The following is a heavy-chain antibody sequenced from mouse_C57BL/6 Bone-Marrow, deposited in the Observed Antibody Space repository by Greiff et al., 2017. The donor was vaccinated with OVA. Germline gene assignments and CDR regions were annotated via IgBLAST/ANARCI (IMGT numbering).Heavy chain of an antibody. J-gene: IGHJ2*01. D-gene: IGHD2-2*01. CDR3: TRSSSTMVTTYYFDY. Sequence: EVQLVESGTVLARPGASVKMSCKTSGYTFTSYWMHWVKQRPGQGLEWIGAIYPGNSDTSYNQKFKGKAKLTAVTSASTAYMELSSLTNEDSAVYYCTRSSSTMVTTYYFDYWGQGTTLTVSS. CDR2: IYPGNSDT. CDR1: GYTFTSYW. V-gene: IGHV1-5*01.